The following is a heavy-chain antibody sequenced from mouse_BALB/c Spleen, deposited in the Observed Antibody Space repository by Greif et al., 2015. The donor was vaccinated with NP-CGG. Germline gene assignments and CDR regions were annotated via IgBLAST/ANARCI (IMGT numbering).Heavy chain of an antibody. CDR2: INXSTGYT. Sequence: QVQLQQSGAELAKPGASVKMSCKASGYTFTSYWMHWVKQRPGQGLEWIGYINXSTGYTEYNQKFKDKATLTADKSSSTAYMQLSSLTSEDSAVYYCARAAAWFAYWGQGTLVTVSA. J-gene: IGHJ3*01. CDR3: ARAAAWFAY. D-gene: IGHD1-2*01. CDR1: GYTFTSYW. V-gene: IGHV1-7*01.